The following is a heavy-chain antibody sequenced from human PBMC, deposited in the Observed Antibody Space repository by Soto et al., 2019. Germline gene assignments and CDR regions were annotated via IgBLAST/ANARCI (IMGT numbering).Heavy chain of an antibody. D-gene: IGHD1-1*01. Sequence: SETLSLTCTVSGASISGFYWSWIRKSAGKGLEWIGRIYATGTTDYNPSLKSRVMMSVDTSKKQFSLKLRSVTAADTAVYYCVRDGTKTLRDWFDPWGQGTLVTVSS. J-gene: IGHJ5*02. CDR3: VRDGTKTLRDWFDP. CDR1: GASISGFY. CDR2: IYATGTT. V-gene: IGHV4-4*07.